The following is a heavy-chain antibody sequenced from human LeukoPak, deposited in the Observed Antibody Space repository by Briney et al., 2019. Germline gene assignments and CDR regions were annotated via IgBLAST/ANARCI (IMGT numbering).Heavy chain of an antibody. J-gene: IGHJ4*02. Sequence: GGSLRLSCAASGFTFSSYAMSWVRQAPGKGLEWVSVISDTGSSACFADSVKGRFTISRDNSKNTLYLQMSSLRAEDTAVYYCAKVGNSSTYYPYYFDYWGQGTLVTVSS. CDR3: AKVGNSSTYYPYYFDY. CDR1: GFTFSSYA. CDR2: ISDTGSSA. V-gene: IGHV3-23*01. D-gene: IGHD3-22*01.